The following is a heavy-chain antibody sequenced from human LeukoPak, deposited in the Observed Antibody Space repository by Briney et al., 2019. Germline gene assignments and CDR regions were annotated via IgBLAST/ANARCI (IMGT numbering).Heavy chain of an antibody. CDR3: ARDRVLGYCSSTSCYGGVGY. CDR2: ISAYNGNT. V-gene: IGHV1-18*01. D-gene: IGHD2-2*01. CDR1: GYTFTSYG. Sequence: ASVKVSCKASGYTFTSYGISWVRQAPGQGLEWMGWISAYNGNTNYAQKLQGRVTMTTDTSTSTAYMELRSLRSEDAAVYYCARDRVLGYCSSTSCYGGVGYWGQGTLVTVSS. J-gene: IGHJ4*02.